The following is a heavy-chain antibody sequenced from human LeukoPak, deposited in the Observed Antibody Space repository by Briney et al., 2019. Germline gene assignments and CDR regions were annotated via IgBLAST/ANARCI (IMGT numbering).Heavy chain of an antibody. Sequence: PGGSLRLPCAASGFTFSSYSMNWVRLAPGKGLQWVSSISSSGNYIFYADSVKGRFTISRDNAKNSLYLQVNSLRAEDTAVYYCARVSVAAAFDIWGQGTMVTVSS. CDR1: GFTFSSYS. V-gene: IGHV3-21*01. D-gene: IGHD6-19*01. J-gene: IGHJ3*02. CDR2: ISSSGNYI. CDR3: ARVSVAAAFDI.